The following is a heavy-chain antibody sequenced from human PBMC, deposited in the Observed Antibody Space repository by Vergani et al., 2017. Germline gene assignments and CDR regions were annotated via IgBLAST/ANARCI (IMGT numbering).Heavy chain of an antibody. CDR1: GGSISSGGYY. CDR3: ARAPRAITIFGVVMGAFDI. CDR2: IYYSGST. J-gene: IGHJ3*02. V-gene: IGHV4-31*01. D-gene: IGHD3-3*01. Sequence: QVQLQESGPGLVKPSQTLSLTCTVSGGSISSGGYYWSWIRQHPGKGLEWIGYIYYSGSTYYNPSLKSLVTISGDTSKNQFSLKLSSVTAADTAVYYCARAPRAITIFGVVMGAFDIWGQGTMVTVSS.